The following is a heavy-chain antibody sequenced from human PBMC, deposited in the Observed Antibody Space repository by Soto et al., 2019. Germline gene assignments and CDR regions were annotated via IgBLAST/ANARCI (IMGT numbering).Heavy chain of an antibody. Sequence: QVQLQQWGVGLLKPSETLSLTCAVYGGSFSGYYWNWIRQPPGKGLEWSGEINHSGSTNYTPSLKCRGTISVDTSKNQVSLKLSSVTAADTALYVCVRCGEYSSYGGWFDPWGQRTLVTVSS. D-gene: IGHD6-6*01. J-gene: IGHJ5*02. CDR2: INHSGST. CDR1: GGSFSGYY. CDR3: VRCGEYSSYGGWFDP. V-gene: IGHV4-34*01.